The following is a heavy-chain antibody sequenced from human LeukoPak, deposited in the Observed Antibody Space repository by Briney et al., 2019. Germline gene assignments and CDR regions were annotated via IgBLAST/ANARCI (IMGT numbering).Heavy chain of an antibody. CDR1: GGTFSSYA. Sequence: ASVKVSCKASGGTFSSYAISWVRQAPGQGLEWMGRIIPILGIANYAQKFQGRVTITADKSTSTAYMELSSLRSEDTAVYYCASHSGSYPFKIYYYYGMDVWGQGTTDTVSS. D-gene: IGHD1-26*01. CDR2: IIPILGIA. J-gene: IGHJ6*02. CDR3: ASHSGSYPFKIYYYYGMDV. V-gene: IGHV1-69*04.